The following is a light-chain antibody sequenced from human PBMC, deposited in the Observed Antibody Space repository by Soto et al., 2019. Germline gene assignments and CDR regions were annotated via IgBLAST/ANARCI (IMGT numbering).Light chain of an antibody. CDR2: DVS. J-gene: IGLJ1*01. Sequence: QSALTQPASVSGSPGQSITISCTGTSSDVGGYNYVSWYQHHPGKATKLLTYDVSNGPSGVSNRLFGSKSGNTAYLSISWLQPEDEADYYCSSFTTSRNRVFGSATKV. CDR1: SSDVGGYNY. V-gene: IGLV2-14*03. CDR3: SSFTTSRNRV.